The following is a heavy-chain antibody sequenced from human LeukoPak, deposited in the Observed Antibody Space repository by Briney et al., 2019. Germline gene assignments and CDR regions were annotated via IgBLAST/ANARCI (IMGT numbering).Heavy chain of an antibody. CDR3: ARHFSGYSRPNWFDP. CDR1: GDSISSSSSY. J-gene: IGHJ5*02. CDR2: IYYSGST. Sequence: SETLSLTCTVSGDSISSSSSYWGWIRQPPGEGLEWIGSIYYSGSTYYNPSLKSRVTISVDTSKNQFSLKLSSVTAADTAVYYCARHFSGYSRPNWFDPWGQGTLVTVSS. V-gene: IGHV4-39*01. D-gene: IGHD6-13*01.